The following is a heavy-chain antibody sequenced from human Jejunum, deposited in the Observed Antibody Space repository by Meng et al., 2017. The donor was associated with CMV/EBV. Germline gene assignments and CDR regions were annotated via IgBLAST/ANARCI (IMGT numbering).Heavy chain of an antibody. Sequence: LTISRNAMSRVGRDPGRGLEWVEIISNGGDTTKYEDNVKSGLTITRDNHKSTLYLQMDSLRAEDTAVYYCAKDRWDYRRRAYYFDYWGHGTLVTVSS. V-gene: IGHV3-23*01. J-gene: IGHJ4*01. CDR1: LTISRNA. CDR3: AKDRWDYRRRAYYFDY. D-gene: IGHD1-26*01. CDR2: ISNGGDTT.